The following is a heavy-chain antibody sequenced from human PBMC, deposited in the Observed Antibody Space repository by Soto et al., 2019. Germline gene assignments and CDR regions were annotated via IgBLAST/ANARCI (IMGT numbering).Heavy chain of an antibody. CDR3: ATRYSYVQF. V-gene: IGHV1-2*02. Sequence: ASVKVSCKSSGYAFTGYYIHWVRQAPGQGLEWMGWINPNSGDTNYAQKFQGRVTMTRDTSFSTAYMELSSLRSDDTAVYYCATRYSYVQFWGKGNLVIVSS. D-gene: IGHD5-18*01. CDR2: INPNSGDT. CDR1: GYAFTGYY. J-gene: IGHJ4*02.